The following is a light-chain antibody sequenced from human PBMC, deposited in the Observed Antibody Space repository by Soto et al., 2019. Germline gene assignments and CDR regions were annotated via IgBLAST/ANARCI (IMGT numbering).Light chain of an antibody. V-gene: IGKV3-20*01. J-gene: IGKJ1*01. CDR3: HQYHRSPRT. Sequence: EIVLTQSPGTLSLSPGERATLSCRASQSVSNNYLAWYQQKPGQAPRLLLFVASSRAAGIPDRFSGSGSGTDFTLTISKLEPEDFAVYFCHQYHRSPRTFGQGTKVDIK. CDR2: VAS. CDR1: QSVSNNY.